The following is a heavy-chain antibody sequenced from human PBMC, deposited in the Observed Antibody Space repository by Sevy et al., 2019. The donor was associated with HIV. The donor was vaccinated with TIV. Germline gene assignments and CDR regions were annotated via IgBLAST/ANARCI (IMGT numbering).Heavy chain of an antibody. J-gene: IGHJ3*02. CDR1: GYTFTSYG. CDR2: ISAYNGNT. Sequence: VSVKVSCTASGYTFTSYGISWVRQAPGQGLEWMGWISAYNGNTNYAQKLQGRVTLTTDTSTSTAYMELRSLRSDDTAMYYCARGYYDFWSGYYRRDAFDIWGQGTMVTVSS. CDR3: ARGYYDFWSGYYRRDAFDI. V-gene: IGHV1-18*01. D-gene: IGHD3-3*01.